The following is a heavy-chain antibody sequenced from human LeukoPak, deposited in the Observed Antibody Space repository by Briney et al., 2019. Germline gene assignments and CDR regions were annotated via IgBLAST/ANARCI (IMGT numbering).Heavy chain of an antibody. Sequence: TGGSLRLSCAASGFTFSSYAMSWVRQAPGKGLEWVSLISSNAGGTYYADSVKGRFTISRDNSKNTLYLQMNSLRAEDTAVYYCARDSLLYSSSCPDYWGQGTLVTVSS. V-gene: IGHV3-23*01. J-gene: IGHJ4*02. CDR1: GFTFSSYA. D-gene: IGHD6-13*01. CDR3: ARDSLLYSSSCPDY. CDR2: ISSNAGGT.